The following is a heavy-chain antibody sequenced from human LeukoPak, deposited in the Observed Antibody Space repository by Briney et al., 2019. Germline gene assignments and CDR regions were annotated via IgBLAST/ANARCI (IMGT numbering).Heavy chain of an antibody. CDR3: ARHGSSWTFDY. Sequence: SETLSLTCTVSGGSISNYYWSWIRKPPGKGLEWIGYIYYSGNTIYNPSLNSRVTISIDTSKNQISLKLSSVTAADAAVYYCARHGSSWTFDYWGQGTLVTVSS. V-gene: IGHV4-59*08. CDR1: GGSISNYY. CDR2: IYYSGNT. D-gene: IGHD6-13*01. J-gene: IGHJ4*02.